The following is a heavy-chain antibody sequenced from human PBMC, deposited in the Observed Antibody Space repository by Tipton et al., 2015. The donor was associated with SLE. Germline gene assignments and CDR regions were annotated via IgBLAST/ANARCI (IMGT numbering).Heavy chain of an antibody. Sequence: TLSLTCAVYGGSFSGYYWSWVRQPPGKGLEWIGEINHIGSTNYNPSLKSRVTVSVDTSKKQFSLKLSSVTAADTAIYYCARDPGTDVFDFWGQGTMVTVSS. CDR2: INHIGST. V-gene: IGHV4-34*01. CDR3: ARDPGTDVFDF. CDR1: GGSFSGYY. J-gene: IGHJ3*01.